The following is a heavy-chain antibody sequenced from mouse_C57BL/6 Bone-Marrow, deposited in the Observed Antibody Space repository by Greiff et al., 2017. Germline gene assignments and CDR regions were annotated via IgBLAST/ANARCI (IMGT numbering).Heavy chain of an antibody. Sequence: EVQLQQSGPELVKPGASVKISCKASGYTFTDYYMNWVKQSHGKSLEWIGDINPNNGGTSYNQKFKGKATLTAEKSSSTAYMQLSSLTSEDSAVYFCARGDYYGSSRYFDVWGTGTTVTVSS. CDR3: ARGDYYGSSRYFDV. J-gene: IGHJ1*03. V-gene: IGHV1-26*01. CDR1: GYTFTDYY. D-gene: IGHD1-1*01. CDR2: INPNNGGT.